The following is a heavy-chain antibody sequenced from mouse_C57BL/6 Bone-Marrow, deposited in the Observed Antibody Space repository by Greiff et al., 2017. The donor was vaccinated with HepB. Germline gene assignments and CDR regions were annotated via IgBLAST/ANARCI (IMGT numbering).Heavy chain of an antibody. J-gene: IGHJ4*01. Sequence: EVKLMESGGGLVKPGGSLKLSCAASGFTFSSYAMSWVRQTPEKRLEWVATISDGGSYTYYPDNVKGRFTISRDNTKNNLYLQMSHLKTEDTAMYSCVKEIVLYYNALDYWGQRNSVTVSS. CDR1: GFTFSSYA. V-gene: IGHV5-4*01. CDR2: ISDGGSYT. D-gene: IGHD2-10*02. CDR3: VKEIVLYYNALDY.